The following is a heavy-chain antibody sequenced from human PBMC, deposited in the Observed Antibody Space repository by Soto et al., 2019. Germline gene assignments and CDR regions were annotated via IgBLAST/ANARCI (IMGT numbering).Heavy chain of an antibody. Sequence: GGSLRLSCAASGFTFSSYGMHWVRQAPGKGLEWVAVISYDGSNKYYADSVKGRFTISRDNSKNTLYLQMNSLRSEDTAVYYCARVVMTTVPASYYYGMDVWGQGTTVTVSS. CDR3: ARVVMTTVPASYYYGMDV. J-gene: IGHJ6*02. D-gene: IGHD4-4*01. V-gene: IGHV3-30*03. CDR2: ISYDGSNK. CDR1: GFTFSSYG.